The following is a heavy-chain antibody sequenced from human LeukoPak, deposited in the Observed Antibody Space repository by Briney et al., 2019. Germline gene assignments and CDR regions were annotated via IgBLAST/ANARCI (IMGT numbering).Heavy chain of an antibody. Sequence: SVEVSCKASGGTFSSYAISWVRQAPGEGLEWMGRIIPILGIANYAQKFQGRVTITADKSTSTAYMELSSLRSEDTAVYYCARDMTTVTTDSRIEDYWGQGTLVTVSS. CDR3: ARDMTTVTTDSRIEDY. D-gene: IGHD4-17*01. CDR1: GGTFSSYA. V-gene: IGHV1-69*04. CDR2: IIPILGIA. J-gene: IGHJ4*02.